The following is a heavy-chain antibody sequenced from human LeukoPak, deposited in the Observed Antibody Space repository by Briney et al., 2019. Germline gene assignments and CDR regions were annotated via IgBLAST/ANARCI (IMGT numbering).Heavy chain of an antibody. CDR2: ISSSSSSYI. J-gene: IGHJ3*02. D-gene: IGHD5-18*01. CDR1: GFTFSSYS. V-gene: IGHV3-21*01. CDR3: ARGRTAMARDAFDI. Sequence: GGSLRLSCAASGFTFSSYSMNWVRQAPGKGLEWVSSISSSSSSYIYYADSVKGRFTISRDNAKNSLYLQMNSLRAEDTAVYYCARGRTAMARDAFDIWGQGTMVTVSS.